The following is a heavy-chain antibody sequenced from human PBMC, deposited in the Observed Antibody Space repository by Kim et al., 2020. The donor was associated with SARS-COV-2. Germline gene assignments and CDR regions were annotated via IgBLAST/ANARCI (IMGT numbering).Heavy chain of an antibody. J-gene: IGHJ5*02. CDR1: EFTFNSYA. Sequence: GGSLRLSCAASEFTFNSYAMNWVRQAPGKGLEWVSFISGSGGGTYYADSVKGRFTISRDNSKNMLYFQMNSLRDDDTAVYYCVKAYSSSSPNWFDLCGQG. V-gene: IGHV3-23*01. CDR2: ISGSGGGT. CDR3: VKAYSSSSPNWFDL. D-gene: IGHD3-22*01.